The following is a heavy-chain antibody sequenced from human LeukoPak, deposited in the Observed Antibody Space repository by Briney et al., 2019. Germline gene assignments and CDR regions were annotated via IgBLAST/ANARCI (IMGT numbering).Heavy chain of an antibody. D-gene: IGHD6-19*01. CDR3: ARVWYSSGWYYAY. CDR2: ISSTGSYI. V-gene: IGHV3-21*01. CDR1: GITFSSHT. J-gene: IGHJ4*02. Sequence: GGSLRLSCAASGITFSSHTMNWVRQAPGEGLEWVSSISSTGSYIYYAESVKGRFTISRDNAKNSLYLQKNSLRAEDTAVYYCARVWYSSGWYYAYGGQGTLVTVSS.